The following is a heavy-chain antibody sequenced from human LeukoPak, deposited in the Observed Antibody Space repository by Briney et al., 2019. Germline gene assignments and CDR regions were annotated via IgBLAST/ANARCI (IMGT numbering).Heavy chain of an antibody. D-gene: IGHD5-24*01. J-gene: IGHJ4*02. CDR2: IIPIFGTA. V-gene: IGHV1-69*05. Sequence: GSSVKVSCKASGGTFSSYAISWVRQAPGQGLEWMGGIIPIFGTANYAQKFQGRVTITTDESTSTAYMELSSLRSEDTAVYYCARGKVEMATIRNYCFDYWGQGTLVTVSS. CDR1: GGTFSSYA. CDR3: ARGKVEMATIRNYCFDY.